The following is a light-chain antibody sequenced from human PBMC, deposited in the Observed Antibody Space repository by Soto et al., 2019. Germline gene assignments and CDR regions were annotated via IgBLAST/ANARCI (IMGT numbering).Light chain of an antibody. J-gene: IGLJ2*01. CDR1: SSNIGSTVH. CDR3: HSYDSSLSGSV. V-gene: IGLV1-40*01. Sequence: QSVLTQPPSVSGAPGQRVSISCTGSSSNIGSTVHVHWYQHLPGTAPRLLISDSTNRPSGVPDRFSGSKSGTSASLAITGLQAEDEADYYCHSYDSSLSGSVFGGGTKVTVL. CDR2: DST.